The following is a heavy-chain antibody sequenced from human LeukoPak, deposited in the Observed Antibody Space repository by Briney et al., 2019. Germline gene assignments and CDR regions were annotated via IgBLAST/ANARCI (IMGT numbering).Heavy chain of an antibody. V-gene: IGHV1-8*01. CDR2: MNPNSGNP. J-gene: IGHJ4*02. D-gene: IGHD3-10*01. Sequence: WMGYMNPNSGNPVYAQKFQGRVTMTWDTSINTAYMELSSLRSEDTAVYYCAREPRRFGDWGQGTLVTVSS. CDR3: AREPRRFGD.